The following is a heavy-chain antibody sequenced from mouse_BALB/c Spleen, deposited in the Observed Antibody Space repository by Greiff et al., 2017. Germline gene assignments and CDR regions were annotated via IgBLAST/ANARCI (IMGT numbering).Heavy chain of an antibody. CDR3: ARHNYGSSFYYAMGY. Sequence: DVHLVESGGGLVQPGGSLKLSCAASGFTFSSYTMSWVRQTPGKRLEWVAYISNGGGSTYYPDTVKGRFTISRDNAKNTLYLQMSSLKSEDTAMYYCARHNYGSSFYYAMGYWGQGTSVTVSS. V-gene: IGHV5-12-2*01. CDR2: ISNGGGST. D-gene: IGHD1-1*01. CDR1: GFTFSSYT. J-gene: IGHJ4*01.